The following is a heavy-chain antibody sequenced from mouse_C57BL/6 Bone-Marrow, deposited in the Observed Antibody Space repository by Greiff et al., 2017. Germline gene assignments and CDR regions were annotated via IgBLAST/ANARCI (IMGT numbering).Heavy chain of an antibody. V-gene: IGHV1-81*01. CDR2: IYPRSGNT. J-gene: IGHJ1*03. D-gene: IGHD1-1*01. Sequence: QVQLQQSGAELARPGASVKLSCKASGYTFTSYGISWVKQRTGQGLEWIGEIYPRSGNTYYNEKFKGKATLTADKSSSTAYMELRSLTSEDSAVYFCARSAGHYGSPYWYFDVWGTGTTVTVSS. CDR3: ARSAGHYGSPYWYFDV. CDR1: GYTFTSYG.